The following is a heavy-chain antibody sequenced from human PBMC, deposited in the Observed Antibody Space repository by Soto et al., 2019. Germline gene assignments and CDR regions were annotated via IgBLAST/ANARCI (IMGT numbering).Heavy chain of an antibody. J-gene: IGHJ6*02. D-gene: IGHD1-26*01. Sequence: GGSLRLSCAASGFTLSSYAMHWVRQAPGKGLEWVAVISYDGSNKYYADSVKGRFTISRDNSKNTLYLQMNSLRAEDTAVYYCARDGKPYYYYYGMDVWGQGTTVTVSS. CDR2: ISYDGSNK. V-gene: IGHV3-30-3*01. CDR1: GFTLSSYA. CDR3: ARDGKPYYYYYGMDV.